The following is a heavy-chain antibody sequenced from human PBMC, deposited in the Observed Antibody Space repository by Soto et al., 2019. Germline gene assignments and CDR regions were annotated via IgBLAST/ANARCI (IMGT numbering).Heavy chain of an antibody. CDR3: AKVILDFWSGPDY. D-gene: IGHD3-3*01. CDR1: GFTFSTYG. CDR2: ISYDGSNK. V-gene: IGHV3-30*18. Sequence: GGSLRLSCAASGFTFSTYGMHWVRQAPGKGLEWVALISYDGSNKYYADSVKGRFTISRDKSKNTLYLQMNSLRAEDTAMYYCAKVILDFWSGPDYWGQGTLVTVSS. J-gene: IGHJ4*02.